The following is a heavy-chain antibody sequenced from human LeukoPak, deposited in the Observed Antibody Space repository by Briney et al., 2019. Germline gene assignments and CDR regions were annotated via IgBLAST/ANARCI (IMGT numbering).Heavy chain of an antibody. V-gene: IGHV3-74*01. CDR3: AKDYNWNPPDY. Sequence: PGGSLRLSCAASGFTFSSHWMHWVRQAPGKGLVWVSRINSDGSIMTYADSAQGRFTNSRDNAKNTLYLQMNSLRVEDTAVYYCAKDYNWNPPDYWGQGTLVTVSS. CDR2: INSDGSIM. J-gene: IGHJ4*02. CDR1: GFTFSSHW. D-gene: IGHD1-1*01.